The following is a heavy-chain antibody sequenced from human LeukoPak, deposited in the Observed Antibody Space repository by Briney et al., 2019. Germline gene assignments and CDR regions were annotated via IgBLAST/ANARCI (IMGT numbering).Heavy chain of an antibody. CDR3: AKVIYGDYVHLDF. Sequence: GGSLRLSCAASGFTFNSYAMSWVRQAPGKGLGWASAITGSGSTYYADSVKGRFTISRDNSKNTLYLQMDSLRAEDTAVYYCAKVIYGDYVHLDFWGQGTLVTVSS. CDR1: GFTFNSYA. CDR2: ITGSGST. J-gene: IGHJ4*02. D-gene: IGHD4-17*01. V-gene: IGHV3-23*01.